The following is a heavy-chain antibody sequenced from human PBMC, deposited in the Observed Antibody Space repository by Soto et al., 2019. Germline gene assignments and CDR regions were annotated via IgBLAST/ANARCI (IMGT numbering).Heavy chain of an antibody. Sequence: QVQLVQSGAEVKKPGASVKVSCKASGYTFGNYGINWVRQAPGQGLEWMGWINTYTGNTNYAQNLEGRVTMTTDTPMGTVDMELRGLTSDDTAVYYCARVLRSQWEAGYWGQGTLVNASS. D-gene: IGHD1-26*01. J-gene: IGHJ4*02. V-gene: IGHV1-18*01. CDR2: INTYTGNT. CDR1: GYTFGNYG. CDR3: ARVLRSQWEAGY.